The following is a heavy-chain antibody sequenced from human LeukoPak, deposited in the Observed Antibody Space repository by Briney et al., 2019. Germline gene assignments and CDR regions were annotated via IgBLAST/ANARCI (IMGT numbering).Heavy chain of an antibody. CDR3: AKSSTPYSSGWEAFDY. D-gene: IGHD6-19*01. Sequence: GGSLRLSCAASGLTFSSYGMHWVRQAPGKGLEWVAFIRYDGSNKYYADSVKGRFTISRDNSKNTLYLQMNSLRAEDTAVYYCAKSSTPYSSGWEAFDYWGQGTLVTVSS. J-gene: IGHJ4*02. CDR1: GLTFSSYG. V-gene: IGHV3-30*02. CDR2: IRYDGSNK.